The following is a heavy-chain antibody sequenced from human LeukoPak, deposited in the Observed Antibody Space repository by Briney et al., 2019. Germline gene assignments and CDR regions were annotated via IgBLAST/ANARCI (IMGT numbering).Heavy chain of an antibody. V-gene: IGHV1-8*01. Sequence: ASVKVSCKASGYTFTSYDINWVRQATGQGLEWMAWMNPNSGNTDYAQKFQGRVTMTRNNSISTAYMELNSLRSEDTAVYYCARTYCTNGVCFPFDYWGQGTLVTVSS. CDR3: ARTYCTNGVCFPFDY. CDR1: GYTFTSYD. D-gene: IGHD2-8*01. CDR2: MNPNSGNT. J-gene: IGHJ4*02.